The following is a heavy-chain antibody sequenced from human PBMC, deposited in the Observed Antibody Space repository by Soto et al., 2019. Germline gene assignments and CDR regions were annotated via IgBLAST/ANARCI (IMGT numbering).Heavy chain of an antibody. CDR3: ATSSSGPPPDVFDI. D-gene: IGHD6-19*01. CDR1: GYTFTSYG. CDR2: ISAYNGNT. J-gene: IGHJ3*02. V-gene: IGHV1-18*01. Sequence: GASVKVSCKASGYTFTSYGISWVRQAPGQGLEWMGWISAYNGNTNYAQKLQGRVTMTTDTSTSTAYMELRSLRSDDTAVYYCATSSSGPPPDVFDIWGQGTMVTVSS.